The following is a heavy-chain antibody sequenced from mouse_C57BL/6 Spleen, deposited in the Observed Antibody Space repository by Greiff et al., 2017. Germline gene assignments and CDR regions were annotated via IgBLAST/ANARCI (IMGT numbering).Heavy chain of an antibody. Sequence: EVQLQQSGPELVKPGASVKMSCKASGYTFTDYNMHWVKQSHGKSLEWIGYINPNNGGTSYNQKFKGKATLTVNKSSSTAYMGLRSLTSEDSAVYYCARDDYDVGGFDYWGQGTTLTVSS. CDR3: ARDDYDVGGFDY. D-gene: IGHD2-4*01. CDR2: INPNNGGT. J-gene: IGHJ2*01. V-gene: IGHV1-22*01. CDR1: GYTFTDYN.